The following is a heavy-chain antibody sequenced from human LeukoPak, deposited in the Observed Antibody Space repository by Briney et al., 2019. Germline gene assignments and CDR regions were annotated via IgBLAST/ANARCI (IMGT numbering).Heavy chain of an antibody. CDR1: GGTFSSYA. J-gene: IGHJ4*02. CDR3: ARGAAAGTLGDY. Sequence: ASVKVSCKASGGTFSSYAISWVRQAPGQGLEWMGWISAYNGNTNYAQKLQGRVTMTTDTSTSTAYMELSSLRSEDTAVYYCARGAAAGTLGDYWGQGTLVTVSS. D-gene: IGHD6-13*01. CDR2: ISAYNGNT. V-gene: IGHV1-18*01.